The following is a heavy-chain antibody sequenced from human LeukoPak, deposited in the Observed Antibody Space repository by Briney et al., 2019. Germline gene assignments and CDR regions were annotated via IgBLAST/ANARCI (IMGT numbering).Heavy chain of an antibody. D-gene: IGHD3/OR15-3a*01. CDR1: GFTFSSDW. CDR2: INERGSER. V-gene: IGHV3-7*01. CDR3: ARVTWTGVAD. J-gene: IGHJ4*02. Sequence: GGSLRLSCATSGFTFSSDWMNWVRQAPGKGLEWVASINERGSERYYVDSVKGRFTISRDDAKKSVYLQMNSLRAEDTAVYYCARVTWTGVADCGQGTLVTVSS.